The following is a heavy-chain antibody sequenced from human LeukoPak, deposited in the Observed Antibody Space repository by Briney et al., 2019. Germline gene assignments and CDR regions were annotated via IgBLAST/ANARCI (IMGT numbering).Heavy chain of an antibody. CDR2: ISSSSSYI. V-gene: IGHV3-21*01. CDR3: ARDWQQLLHVDY. J-gene: IGHJ4*02. CDR1: GFTFSSYS. D-gene: IGHD6-13*01. Sequence: GGSLRLSCAAAGFTFSSYSMNWVRQAPGKGLEWVSSISSSSSYIYYADSVKGRFTISRDNAKNSLYLQMNSLRAEDTAVYYCARDWQQLLHVDYWGQGTLVTVSS.